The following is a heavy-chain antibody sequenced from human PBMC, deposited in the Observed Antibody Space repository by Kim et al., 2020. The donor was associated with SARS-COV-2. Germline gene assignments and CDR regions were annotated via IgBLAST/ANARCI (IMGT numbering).Heavy chain of an antibody. V-gene: IGHV4-39*01. CDR3: ARLGGSGYDSELDY. D-gene: IGHD5-12*01. CDR1: GDSISDSYY. J-gene: IGHJ4*02. Sequence: SETLSLTCTVSGDSISDSYYWGWIRQPPGKGLEWIGSIHYSGSTYYNPSLKSRVTISVDMSKNQFSLNLRSVTAADTAVYYCARLGGSGYDSELDYWGQGNLVNVSS. CDR2: IHYSGST.